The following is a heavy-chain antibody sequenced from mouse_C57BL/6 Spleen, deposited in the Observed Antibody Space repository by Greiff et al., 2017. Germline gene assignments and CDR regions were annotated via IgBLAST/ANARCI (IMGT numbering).Heavy chain of an antibody. CDR3: AQGRARQANAY. D-gene: IGHD3-2*02. J-gene: IGHJ3*01. CDR1: GYTFTSYW. CDR2: IDPSDSYT. V-gene: IGHV1-50*01. Sequence: QVQLQQPGAELVKPGASVKLSCKASGYTFTSYWMQWVKQRPGQGLEWIGEIDPSDSYTNYNQKFKGKATLTVDTSSSTAYMQLSSLTSEDSAVYYCAQGRARQANAYWGQGTLVTVSA.